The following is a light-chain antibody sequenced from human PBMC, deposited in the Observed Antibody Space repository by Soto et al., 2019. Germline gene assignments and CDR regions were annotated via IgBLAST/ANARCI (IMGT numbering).Light chain of an antibody. CDR3: QHYNNLVT. V-gene: IGKV1-33*01. CDR1: QDINNY. J-gene: IGKJ5*01. CDR2: DAS. Sequence: DFQMTQSPATLSASVGDRVTITCQASQDINNYLNWYQQKPGKAPKLLIYDASNLETGVPSRFSGSRSGTDFTFTISSLQPEDIATYYCQHYNNLVTFGQGTRLEI.